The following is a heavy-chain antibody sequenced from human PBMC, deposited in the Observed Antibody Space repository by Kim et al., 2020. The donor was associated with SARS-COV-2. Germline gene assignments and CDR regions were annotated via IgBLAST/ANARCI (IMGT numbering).Heavy chain of an antibody. CDR2: ISYDGSNK. J-gene: IGHJ4*02. CDR1: GFTFSSYA. D-gene: IGHD4-17*01. Sequence: GGSLRLSCAASGFTFSSYAMHWVRQAPGKGLEWVAVISYDGSNKYYADSVKGRFTISRDNSKNTLYLQMNSLRAEDTAVYYCAGNDYGDYGALDYWGQGTLVTVSS. CDR3: AGNDYGDYGALDY. V-gene: IGHV3-30-3*01.